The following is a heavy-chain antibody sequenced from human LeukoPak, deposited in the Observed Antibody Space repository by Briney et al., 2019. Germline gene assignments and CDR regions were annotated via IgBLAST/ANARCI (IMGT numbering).Heavy chain of an antibody. J-gene: IGHJ5*02. CDR2: IYSSGST. CDR3: ARSVYYDSSGYYFPARWFDP. V-gene: IGHV4-61*02. CDR1: GGSISSGSYY. D-gene: IGHD3-22*01. Sequence: PSQTLSLTSTVSGGSISSGSYYWSWIRQPAGKGLEWIGRIYSSGSTNYNPSLKSRVTISVDTSKNQFSLKLSSVTAADTAVYYCARSVYYDSSGYYFPARWFDPWGQGTLVSVTS.